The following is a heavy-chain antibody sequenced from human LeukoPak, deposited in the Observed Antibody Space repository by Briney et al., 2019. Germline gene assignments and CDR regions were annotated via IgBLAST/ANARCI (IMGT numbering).Heavy chain of an antibody. V-gene: IGHV4-34*01. J-gene: IGHJ4*02. CDR2: TNHSGST. D-gene: IGHD4-17*01. CDR3: ARGYGDPTDKFDY. CDR1: GGSFSGYY. Sequence: PPETLSLTCAVYGGSFSGYYWSWIRQPPGKGLEWIGETNHSGSTNYNPSLKSRVTISVDTSKNQFSLKLSSVTAADTAVYYCARGYGDPTDKFDYWGQGTLVTVSS.